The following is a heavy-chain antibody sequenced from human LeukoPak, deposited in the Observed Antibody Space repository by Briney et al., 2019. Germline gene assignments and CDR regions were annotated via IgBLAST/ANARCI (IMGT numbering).Heavy chain of an antibody. Sequence: GGSLRLSCAASGFPFSTYWITWVRHAPGKGLEWVANIKNDGSEKYYVDSVKGRFTISRDNAENSLFLQMNSLRVEDTAIYYCTRDSGLTGYDLLDYWGQGTLVTVSS. CDR3: TRDSGLTGYDLLDY. CDR1: GFPFSTYW. CDR2: IKNDGSEK. J-gene: IGHJ4*02. V-gene: IGHV3-7*01. D-gene: IGHD5-12*01.